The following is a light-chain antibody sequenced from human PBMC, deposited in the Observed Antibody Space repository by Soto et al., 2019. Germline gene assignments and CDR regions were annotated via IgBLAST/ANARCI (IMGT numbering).Light chain of an antibody. Sequence: QSALTQPASVSGSPGQSITISCTGTSTDVGTCNLASCYQHHPGKAPKLMIYEGSKRPSGVSNRFSGSKSGNTASLTISGRQAEDEADYYCCSYADSSTYVFGTGTKVTVL. CDR1: STDVGTCNL. CDR2: EGS. J-gene: IGLJ1*01. CDR3: CSYADSSTYV. V-gene: IGLV2-23*01.